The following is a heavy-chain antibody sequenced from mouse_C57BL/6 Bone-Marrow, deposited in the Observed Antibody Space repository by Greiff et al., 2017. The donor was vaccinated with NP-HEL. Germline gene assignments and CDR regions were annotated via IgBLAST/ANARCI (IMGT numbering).Heavy chain of an antibody. CDR3: ARRDYGSDYAMDY. CDR1: GYTFTSYW. D-gene: IGHD1-1*01. V-gene: IGHV1-50*01. J-gene: IGHJ4*01. Sequence: QVQLQQPGAELVKPGASVKLSCKASGYTFTSYWMQWVKQRPGQGLEWIGEIDPSDSYTNYNQKFKGKATLTVDTSSSTAYMQLSSLTSEDSAVYYCARRDYGSDYAMDYWGQGTSVTVSS. CDR2: IDPSDSYT.